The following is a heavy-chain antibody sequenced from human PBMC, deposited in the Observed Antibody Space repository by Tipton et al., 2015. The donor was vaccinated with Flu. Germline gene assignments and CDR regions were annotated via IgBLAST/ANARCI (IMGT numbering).Heavy chain of an antibody. D-gene: IGHD1-26*01. CDR2: INPDTGST. V-gene: IGHV1-2*02. J-gene: IGHJ4*02. Sequence: QLVQSGAEVKKPGASVKVSCKASGNTFGGHYIHWVRQAPGQGPEWMGWINPDTGSTNYAQKFRGRVTMTRDTSISSVYMELSRLTSDDTAVYYCTRLFSGTYHIDYWGQGTQVTVSS. CDR1: GNTFGGHY. CDR3: TRLFSGTYHIDY.